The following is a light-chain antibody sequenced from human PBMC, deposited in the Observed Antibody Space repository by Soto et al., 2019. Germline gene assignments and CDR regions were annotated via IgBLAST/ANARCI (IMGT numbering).Light chain of an antibody. CDR3: QQYRSSPLT. CDR2: DTS. J-gene: IGKJ4*01. V-gene: IGKV3-20*01. Sequence: IVLTQSPGTLSLSQGERATLSCRASQSVGSYLAWYQQKPGQAPRLLISDTSSRATGIPDRFSGSGSVTDFTLTISRLEPEDFAVYYCQQYRSSPLTFGGGTKVDIK. CDR1: QSVGSY.